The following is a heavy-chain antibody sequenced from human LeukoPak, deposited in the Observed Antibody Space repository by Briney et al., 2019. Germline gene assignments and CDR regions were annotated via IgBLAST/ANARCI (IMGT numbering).Heavy chain of an antibody. D-gene: IGHD6-13*01. CDR2: IKQDGSEK. V-gene: IGHV3-7*01. CDR3: AREWQGGIAAAGTRIEGDY. J-gene: IGHJ4*02. Sequence: GGSLRLSCAVSGITLSNYGMSWVRQAPGKGLEWVANIKQDGSEKNYVDSMKGRFTISRDNAENSLFLQMNSLRVEDTAVYYCAREWQGGIAAAGTRIEGDYWGQGTLVAVSS. CDR1: GITLSNYG.